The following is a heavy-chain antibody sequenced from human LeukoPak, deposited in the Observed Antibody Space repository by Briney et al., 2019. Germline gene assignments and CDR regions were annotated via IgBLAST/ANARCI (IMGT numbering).Heavy chain of an antibody. CDR1: GGSISSYY. J-gene: IGHJ4*02. Sequence: SETLSLTCTVSGGSISSYYRSWIRQPPGKGLEWIGYIYYSGSTNYNPSLKSRVTISVDTSKNQFSLKLSSVTAADTAVYYCASRIIVGAGYYFDYWGQGTLVTVSS. CDR3: ASRIIVGAGYYFDY. CDR2: IYYSGST. V-gene: IGHV4-59*08. D-gene: IGHD1-26*01.